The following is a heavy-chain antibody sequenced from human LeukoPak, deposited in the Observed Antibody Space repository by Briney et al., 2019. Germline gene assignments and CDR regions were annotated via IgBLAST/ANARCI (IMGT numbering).Heavy chain of an antibody. CDR2: ISGSGGST. J-gene: IGHJ3*02. V-gene: IGHV3-23*01. CDR3: AKDMGLPGAFDI. Sequence: QAGGSLRLSCAASGFTFSSYGMSWVRQAPGKGLEWVSAISGSGGSTYYADSVKGRFTISRDNSKNTLYLQMNSLRAEDTAVYYCAKDMGLPGAFDIWGQGTMVTVSS. CDR1: GFTFSSYG. D-gene: IGHD4/OR15-4a*01.